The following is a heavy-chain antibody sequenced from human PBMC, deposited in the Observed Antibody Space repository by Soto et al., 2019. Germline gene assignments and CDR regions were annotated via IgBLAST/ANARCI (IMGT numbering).Heavy chain of an antibody. CDR2: IHTSGST. V-gene: IGHV4-4*07. CDR1: GGSISSYY. CDR3: ARANDITPSE. J-gene: IGHJ4*02. Sequence: SETLSLTCSVSGGSISSYYWTWIRQPAGKGLEWIGRIHTSGSTNYNPSLKSRVTMSVDTSKKQFSLKVSSVTAADTAVYYCARANDITPSEWGQGTLATVSS.